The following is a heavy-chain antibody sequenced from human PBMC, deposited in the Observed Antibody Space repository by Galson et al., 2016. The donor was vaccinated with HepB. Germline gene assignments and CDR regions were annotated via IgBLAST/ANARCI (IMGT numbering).Heavy chain of an antibody. D-gene: IGHD2-15*01. J-gene: IGHJ4*02. CDR2: IKQDGSEQ. Sequence: SLRLSCAASGLTFSANWMTWVRRAPGKGLEWVANIKQDGSEQYYVDSVRGRFIISRDNVKNSVFLQMNSLRVEDTAVYYCAGGGGCYMDHWGQGTLVTVSS. CDR1: GLTFSANW. V-gene: IGHV3-7*03. CDR3: AGGGGCYMDH.